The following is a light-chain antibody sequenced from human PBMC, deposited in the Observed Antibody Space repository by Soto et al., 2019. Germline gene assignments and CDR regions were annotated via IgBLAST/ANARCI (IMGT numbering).Light chain of an antibody. CDR2: DAS. CDR1: QSVRRN. Sequence: EVVLTHSPATLSMSPGEGATLSCRASQSVRRNLAWYQQKPDQAPRLLIYDASTRATGIPARFSASGSGTEFTLTISSLQSEDFAIYYCQQYNNWPITFGQGTRLDIK. CDR3: QQYNNWPIT. V-gene: IGKV3-15*01. J-gene: IGKJ5*01.